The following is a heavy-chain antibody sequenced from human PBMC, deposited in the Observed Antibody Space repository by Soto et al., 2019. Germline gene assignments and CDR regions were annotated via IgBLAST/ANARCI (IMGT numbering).Heavy chain of an antibody. CDR1: GFTCSSYD. CDR3: AKATATGGGAFDI. J-gene: IGHJ3*02. D-gene: IGHD2-8*02. CDR2: ILVGGST. V-gene: IGHV3-23*01. Sequence: LRLSCAASGFTCSSYDMSWVRQAPGKGLEWVSTILVGGSTHYPDSVKGRFTISRDNSKNTVFLQMNRLTAGDTAVYYCAKATATGGGAFDICGQGTMVNVSS.